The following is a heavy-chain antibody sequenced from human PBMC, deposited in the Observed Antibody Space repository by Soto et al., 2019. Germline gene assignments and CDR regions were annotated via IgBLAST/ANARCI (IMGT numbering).Heavy chain of an antibody. D-gene: IGHD6-13*01. CDR3: ARSSSSWTNWFAP. V-gene: IGHV3-48*01. J-gene: IGHJ5*01. CDR1: GFTFSSYS. Sequence: EVQLVESGGGLVQPGGSLRLSCAASGFTFSSYSMNWVRQAPGKGLEWVSYISSSSSTIYYADSVKGRFTISRDNVKNSLYLQMNSLRAEDTAVYYGARSSSSWTNWFAPWGQGTLVTVSS. CDR2: ISSSSSTI.